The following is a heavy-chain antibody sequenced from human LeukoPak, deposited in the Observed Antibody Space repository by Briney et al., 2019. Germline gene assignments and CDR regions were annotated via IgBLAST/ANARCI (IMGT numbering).Heavy chain of an antibody. CDR1: GFTFSSYS. V-gene: IGHV3-21*01. J-gene: IGHJ6*02. CDR3: ARPPRNDFWSGYLEYYYYYGMDV. Sequence: PGGSLRLSCAASGFTFSSYSMNWVRQAPGKGLEWVSSISSSSSYIYYADSVKGRFTISRDNAKNSLYLQMNSLRAEDTAVYYCARPPRNDFWSGYLEYYYYYGMDVWGQGTTVTVSS. D-gene: IGHD3-3*01. CDR2: ISSSSSYI.